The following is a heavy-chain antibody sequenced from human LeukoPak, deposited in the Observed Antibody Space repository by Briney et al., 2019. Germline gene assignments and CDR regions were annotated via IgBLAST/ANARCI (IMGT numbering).Heavy chain of an antibody. Sequence: ASVKVSCKASGGTFSSYAISWVRQAPGQGLEWMGGIIPIFGTANYAQKFQGRVTITADESTSTAYMELSSLRSEDTAVYYCARDLRFLEWLPVEWGQGTLVTVSS. CDR1: GGTFSSYA. CDR3: ARDLRFLEWLPVE. D-gene: IGHD3-3*01. J-gene: IGHJ4*02. CDR2: IIPIFGTA. V-gene: IGHV1-69*13.